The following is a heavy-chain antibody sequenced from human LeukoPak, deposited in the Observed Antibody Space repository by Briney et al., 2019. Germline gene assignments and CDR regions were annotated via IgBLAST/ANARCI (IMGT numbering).Heavy chain of an antibody. CDR2: ISSSSSYI. D-gene: IGHD5-12*01. J-gene: IGHJ4*02. CDR3: ASQDIVATIFDY. CDR1: GFTFSSYS. Sequence: GGSLRLSCAASGFTFSSYSMNWVRQAPGKGLEWVSSISSSSSYIYYADSVKGRFTTSRDNAKNSLYLQMNSLRAEDTAVYYCASQDIVATIFDYWGQGTLVTVSS. V-gene: IGHV3-21*01.